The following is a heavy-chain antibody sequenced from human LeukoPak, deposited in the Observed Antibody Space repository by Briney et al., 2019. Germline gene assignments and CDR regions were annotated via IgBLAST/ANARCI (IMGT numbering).Heavy chain of an antibody. CDR1: GFSLTTYA. V-gene: IGHV3-23*01. Sequence: GGSLRLSCAASGFSLTTYAMGWVRQAPGKGLEWVSVISDRGDSTYYADSVKGRFTISRDNSKNTLYLQMNSLRAEDTAVYYCAKDITMIVVISTPFDNWGQGTLVTVAS. D-gene: IGHD3-22*01. J-gene: IGHJ4*02. CDR2: ISDRGDST. CDR3: AKDITMIVVISTPFDN.